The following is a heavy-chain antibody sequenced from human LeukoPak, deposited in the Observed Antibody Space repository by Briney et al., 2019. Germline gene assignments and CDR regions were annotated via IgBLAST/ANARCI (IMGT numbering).Heavy chain of an antibody. Sequence: PVKVSCKASGGTFSSYAISWVRQAPGQGLEWMGRIIPILGIANYAQKFQGRVTITADKSTSTAYMELSSLRSEDTAVYYCARAGTVVVAENWFDPWGQGTLVTVSS. J-gene: IGHJ5*02. CDR2: IIPILGIA. V-gene: IGHV1-69*04. CDR3: ARAGTVVVAENWFDP. CDR1: GGTFSSYA. D-gene: IGHD2-15*01.